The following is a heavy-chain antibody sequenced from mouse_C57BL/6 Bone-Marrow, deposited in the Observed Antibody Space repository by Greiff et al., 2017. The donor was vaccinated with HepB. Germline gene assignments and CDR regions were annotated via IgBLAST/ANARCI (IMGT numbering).Heavy chain of an antibody. V-gene: IGHV5-17*01. D-gene: IGHD4-1*01. Sequence: EVKLEESGGGLVKPGGSLKLSCAASGFTFSDYGMHWVRQAPEKGLEWVAYISSGSSTIYYADTVKGRFTISRDNAKNTLFLQMTSLRSEDTAMYYCAREDWYYFDYWGQGTTLTVSS. CDR1: GFTFSDYG. J-gene: IGHJ2*01. CDR3: AREDWYYFDY. CDR2: ISSGSSTI.